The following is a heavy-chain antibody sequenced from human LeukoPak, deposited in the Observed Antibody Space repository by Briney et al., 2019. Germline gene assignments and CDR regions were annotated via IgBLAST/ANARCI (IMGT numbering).Heavy chain of an antibody. J-gene: IGHJ6*02. D-gene: IGHD6-19*01. Sequence: PGGSLRLPCAASGFPFSDYYMSWIRQATGKRLEWVSYISSSGSTIYYADSVKGRFTISRDNAKNSLYLQMNSLRAEDTAVYYCAGAVAGPSYGMDVWGQGTTVTVSS. CDR3: AGAVAGPSYGMDV. CDR1: GFPFSDYY. CDR2: ISSSGSTI. V-gene: IGHV3-11*01.